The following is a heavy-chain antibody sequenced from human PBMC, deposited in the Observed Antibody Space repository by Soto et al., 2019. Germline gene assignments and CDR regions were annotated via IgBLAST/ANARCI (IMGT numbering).Heavy chain of an antibody. CDR2: IYQSGVT. J-gene: IGHJ5*02. V-gene: IGHV4-30-2*01. CDR3: AGMPYTSGLRFDP. Sequence: SETLSLTCNMSGDSYSISTYSWSWIRQPPGKALQWIGFIYQSGVTSYNPSLASRVSISLDRSNNQCSLKLKSVTAADTAVYFCAGMPYTSGLRFDPWGPGTLVTSPQ. CDR1: GDSYSISTYS. D-gene: IGHD6-19*01.